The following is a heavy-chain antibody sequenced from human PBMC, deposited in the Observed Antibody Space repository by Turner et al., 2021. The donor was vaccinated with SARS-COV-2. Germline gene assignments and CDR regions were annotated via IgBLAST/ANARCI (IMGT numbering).Heavy chain of an antibody. CDR1: GLPSSSYA. V-gene: IGHV3-23*01. Sequence: EVQLLESGGGLLQPGGSLSLSCPAPGLPSSSYAMSWVRQAPGKELEWVSAISVSGGSTYYADSVKGRFTISRDNSKNTLYLQMNSLRAEDTAVYYCAKARGYSYGGVDYYYYYCMDVWGQGTTVTVSS. CDR3: AKARGYSYGGVDYYYYYCMDV. J-gene: IGHJ6*02. CDR2: ISVSGGST. D-gene: IGHD5-18*01.